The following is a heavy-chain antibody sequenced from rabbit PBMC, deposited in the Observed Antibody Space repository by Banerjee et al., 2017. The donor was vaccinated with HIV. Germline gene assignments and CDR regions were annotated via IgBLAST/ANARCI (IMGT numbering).Heavy chain of an antibody. Sequence: QSLEESGGDLVKPGASLTLTCTASGADFSSGYWICWVRQAPGKGLEWIAVIYPNYGRTDYASWVNGRFTISLDNVQNTVFLQMTSLTAADTATYFCVRSTGYAGYGFATGFDLWGQGTLVTVS. D-gene: IGHD6-1*01. V-gene: IGHV1S40*01. J-gene: IGHJ4*01. CDR2: IYPNYGRT. CDR1: GADFSSGYW. CDR3: VRSTGYAGYGFATGFDL.